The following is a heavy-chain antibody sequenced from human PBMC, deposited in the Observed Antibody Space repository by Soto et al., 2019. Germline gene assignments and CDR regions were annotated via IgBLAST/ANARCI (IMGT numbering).Heavy chain of an antibody. CDR1: GFTLSSYS. Sequence: PGGSLSLSCAASGFTLSSYSINSARQAPGKGLEWVSSISSSSSYIYYADSVKGRFTISRDNAKNSLYLQMNSLRAEDTAVYYCARDPRGLRPSFDYWGQGTLVTVSS. J-gene: IGHJ4*02. D-gene: IGHD4-17*01. CDR3: ARDPRGLRPSFDY. V-gene: IGHV3-21*01. CDR2: ISSSSSYI.